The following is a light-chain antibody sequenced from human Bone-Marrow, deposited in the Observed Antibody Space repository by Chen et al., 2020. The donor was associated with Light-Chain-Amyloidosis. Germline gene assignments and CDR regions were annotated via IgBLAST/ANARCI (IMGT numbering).Light chain of an antibody. J-gene: IGKJ5*01. CDR3: QQLNSYPSIT. CDR1: QGIRVY. Sequence: DIQLTQSPSFLSASVGDRVTITCRASQGIRVYLAWYQQKPGKAPNRLVYGASTLQSGVPSRFSGSGAGTDFTLTISGLQPEDFATYYCQQLNSYPSITFGQGTRLEI. V-gene: IGKV1-9*01. CDR2: GAS.